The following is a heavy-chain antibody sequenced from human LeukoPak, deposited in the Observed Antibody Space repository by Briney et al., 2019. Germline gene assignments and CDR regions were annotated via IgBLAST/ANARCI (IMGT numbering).Heavy chain of an antibody. CDR1: GYTSTSYG. D-gene: IGHD3-22*01. J-gene: IGHJ3*02. Sequence: ASVKVSCKASGYTSTSYGISWVRQAPGQGLEWMGWISAYNGNTNYAQKLQGRVTMTTDTSTSTAYMELRSLRSDDTAVYYCAREVMLYYYDSSGYSPFDAFDIWGQGTMVTVSS. V-gene: IGHV1-18*01. CDR3: AREVMLYYYDSSGYSPFDAFDI. CDR2: ISAYNGNT.